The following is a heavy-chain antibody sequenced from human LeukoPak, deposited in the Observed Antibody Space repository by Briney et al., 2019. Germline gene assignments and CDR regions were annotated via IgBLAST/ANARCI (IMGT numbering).Heavy chain of an antibody. CDR2: ISYDGSNK. CDR3: ARGTSSWYGVDY. D-gene: IGHD6-13*01. V-gene: IGHV3-30*03. J-gene: IGHJ4*02. CDR1: GFTFSSYG. Sequence: HPGGSLRLSCAASGFTFSSYGMHWVRQAPGKGLEGVAVISYDGSNKYYADSVKGRFTISRDNSKNTLYLQMNSLRAEDTAVYYCARGTSSWYGVDYWGQGTLVTVSS.